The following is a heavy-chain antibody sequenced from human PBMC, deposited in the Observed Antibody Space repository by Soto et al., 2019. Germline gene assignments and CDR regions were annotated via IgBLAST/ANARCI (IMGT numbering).Heavy chain of an antibody. CDR3: XXXXXXXXXXXXXXDNWFDP. CDR2: INHSGST. V-gene: IGHV4-34*01. J-gene: IGHJ5*02. Sequence: QVQLQQWGAGLLKPSETLSLTCAVYGGSFSGYYWSWIRQPPGKGLEWIGEINHSGSTNYNPSLKSRVTISVXXXXXXXXXXXXXXXXXXXXXXXXXXXXXXXXXXXXXXDNWFDPWGQGTLVTVSS. CDR1: GGSFSGYY.